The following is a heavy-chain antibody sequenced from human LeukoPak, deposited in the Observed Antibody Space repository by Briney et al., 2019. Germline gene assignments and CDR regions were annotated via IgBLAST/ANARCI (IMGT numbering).Heavy chain of an antibody. CDR2: IWYDGGNK. Sequence: GRSLRLSCAASGFTFSSYGMHWVRQAPGKGLEWVALIWYDGGNKYYADSVKGRFTISRDNSKNTLYLQMNSLRAEDTAVYYCARLVGATAYWGQGTLVPVSS. D-gene: IGHD1-26*01. V-gene: IGHV3-33*01. J-gene: IGHJ4*02. CDR1: GFTFSSYG. CDR3: ARLVGATAY.